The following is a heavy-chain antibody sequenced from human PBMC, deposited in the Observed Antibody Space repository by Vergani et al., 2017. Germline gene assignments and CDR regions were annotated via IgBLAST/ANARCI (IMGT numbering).Heavy chain of an antibody. Sequence: VQLVESGGGVVQPGRSLRLSCAASGFTFSSYGMHWVRQAPGKGLEWVGRIKSKTDGGTTDYAAPVKGRFTISRDDSKNTLYLQMNSLKTEDTAVYYCTTIVRGVVTAMLDYWGQGTLVTVSS. CDR2: IKSKTDGGTT. CDR1: GFTFSSYG. V-gene: IGHV3-15*01. CDR3: TTIVRGVVTAMLDY. D-gene: IGHD2-21*02. J-gene: IGHJ4*02.